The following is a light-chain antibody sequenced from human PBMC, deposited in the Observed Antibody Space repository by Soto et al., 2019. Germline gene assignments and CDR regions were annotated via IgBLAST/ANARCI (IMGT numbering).Light chain of an antibody. CDR1: QGISHF. J-gene: IGKJ3*01. Sequence: DIQMTQSPSSLSASVGDRVTITCRASQGISHFLAWYQQKPGKVPKVLIYAASTLQSGVPSRFSGSGSGTDFTLTIRNLQPEDVATYYCQKYNSAPLTFGPGTKVDIK. V-gene: IGKV1-27*01. CDR3: QKYNSAPLT. CDR2: AAS.